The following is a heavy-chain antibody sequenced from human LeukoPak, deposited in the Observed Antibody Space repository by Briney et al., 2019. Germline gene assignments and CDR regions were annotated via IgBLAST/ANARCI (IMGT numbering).Heavy chain of an antibody. CDR1: GFTFSSYW. J-gene: IGHJ4*02. D-gene: IGHD6-19*01. Sequence: GGSERLSCAASGFTFSSYWMHWIRQAPGKGLVWVSRINSDGSSTSYADSVKGRFTISRDNSKNTLYLQMNRLRAEDTAVYYCAKRISSGWSYYFDYWGQGTLVTVSS. CDR2: INSDGSST. CDR3: AKRISSGWSYYFDY. V-gene: IGHV3-74*01.